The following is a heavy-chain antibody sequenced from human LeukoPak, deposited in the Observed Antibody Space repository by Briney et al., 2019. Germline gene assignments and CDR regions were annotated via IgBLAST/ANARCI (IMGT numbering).Heavy chain of an antibody. CDR1: GFTFSSNA. CDR2: ASGSGGST. Sequence: AGSLRLSCAASGFTFSSNAMSWVRQAPGKGLEWVSAASGSGGSTDYADSVKGRFTISRDNSKNSMYLQMNSLRAAATAVCSWPKRATDHWYFGLGARGHLVSVPS. V-gene: IGHV3-23*01. J-gene: IGHJ2*01. CDR3: PKRATDHWYFGL.